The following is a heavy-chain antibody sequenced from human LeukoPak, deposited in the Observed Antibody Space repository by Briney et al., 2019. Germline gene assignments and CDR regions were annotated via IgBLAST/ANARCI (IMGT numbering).Heavy chain of an antibody. D-gene: IGHD1-26*01. V-gene: IGHV3-64*01. Sequence: GGSLRLSCAASGFTFSSYAMHWVRQAPGKGLEYVSAISSNGGSTYYANSVKGRFTISRDNSKNTLYLQMGSLRGEDMAVYYCAREEVGYYFDYWGQGTLVTVSS. CDR2: ISSNGGST. CDR3: AREEVGYYFDY. CDR1: GFTFSSYA. J-gene: IGHJ4*02.